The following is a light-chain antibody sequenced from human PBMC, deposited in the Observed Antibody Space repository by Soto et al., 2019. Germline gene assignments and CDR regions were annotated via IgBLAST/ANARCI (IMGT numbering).Light chain of an antibody. J-gene: IGLJ1*01. CDR1: SSDVGSSNG. Sequence: QSVLTQPPSVSGSPGQSVAISCTGTSSDVGSSNGVSWYQQPPGTAPKLMIYDVSNRPSGVPDRFSGSKSGNTASLTISGLQAEDEADYYCSSYTTSSTYFFGTGTKVTVL. CDR2: DVS. CDR3: SSYTTSSTYF. V-gene: IGLV2-18*02.